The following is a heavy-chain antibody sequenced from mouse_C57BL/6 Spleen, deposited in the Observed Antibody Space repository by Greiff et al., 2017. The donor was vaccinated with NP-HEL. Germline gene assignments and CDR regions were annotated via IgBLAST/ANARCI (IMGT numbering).Heavy chain of an antibody. J-gene: IGHJ3*01. V-gene: IGHV14-4*01. CDR3: TTNDYAWFAY. D-gene: IGHD2-4*01. CDR1: GFNIKDDY. Sequence: VQLQQSGAELVRPGASVKLSCTASGFNIKDDYMHWVKQRPEQGLEWIGWIDPENGDTAYASKFQGKATITADTSSNTAYLQLSSLTSEDTAVYYCTTNDYAWFAYWGQGTLVTVSA. CDR2: IDPENGDT.